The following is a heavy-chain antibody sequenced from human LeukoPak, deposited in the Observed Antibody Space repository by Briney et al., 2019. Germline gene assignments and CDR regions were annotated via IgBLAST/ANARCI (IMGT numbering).Heavy chain of an antibody. V-gene: IGHV4-59*05. CDR2: IYYSGST. Sequence: SETLSLTCTVSGGSISSYYWSWIRQPPGKGLEWIGSIYYSGSTYYNPSLKSRVTISVDTSKNQFSLKLSSVTAADTAVYYCARQVNWVQGYFDYWGQGTLVTVSS. CDR1: GGSISSYY. J-gene: IGHJ4*02. CDR3: ARQVNWVQGYFDY. D-gene: IGHD3-9*01.